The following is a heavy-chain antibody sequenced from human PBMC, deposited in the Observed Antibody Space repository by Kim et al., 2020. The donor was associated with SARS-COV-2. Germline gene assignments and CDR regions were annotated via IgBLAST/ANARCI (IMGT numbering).Heavy chain of an antibody. V-gene: IGHV4-61*02. J-gene: IGHJ3*01. D-gene: IGHD3-22*01. CDR3: ARAGTLYYSATTGSNTWGAFDV. CDR1: GGSISSGSFY. CDR2: IYTTGGT. Sequence: SETLSLTCTVSGGSISSGSFYWSWIRQPAGKGLEWLGLIYTTGGTNYNASLKSRVTISIDTSKNQFSLRLSSVTAADTAVYFCARAGTLYYSATTGSNTWGAFDVWGQGTLVTVSS.